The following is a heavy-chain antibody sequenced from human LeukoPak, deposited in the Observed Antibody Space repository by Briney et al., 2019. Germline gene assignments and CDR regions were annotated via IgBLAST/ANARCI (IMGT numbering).Heavy chain of an antibody. V-gene: IGHV1-24*01. CDR1: GYTLTELS. D-gene: IGHD2-2*02. Sequence: GASVKVSCKVSGYTLTELSMHWVRQAPGKGLEWMGGFDPEDGETIYAQKFQGRVTMTEDTSTDTAYMELSSLRSEDTAMYYCATGWYCSSTSCYRAFDIWGQGTMVTVSS. J-gene: IGHJ3*02. CDR3: ATGWYCSSTSCYRAFDI. CDR2: FDPEDGET.